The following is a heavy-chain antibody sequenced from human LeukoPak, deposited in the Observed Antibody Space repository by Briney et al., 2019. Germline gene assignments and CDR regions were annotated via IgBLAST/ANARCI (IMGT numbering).Heavy chain of an antibody. D-gene: IGHD1-1*01. CDR2: TYSRSKWYN. J-gene: IGHJ6*03. CDR1: GGSVSSNSAA. V-gene: IGHV6-1*01. Sequence: QTLSLTCAISGGSVSSNSAAWNWIRQYPSRGLEWLGRTYSRSKWYNDYAVSVKSRITINPDTSKNQFFLQLNSVTPEDTAVYYCARDDPGTGTTSNYYYMDVWGKGTTVTVSS. CDR3: ARDDPGTGTTSNYYYMDV.